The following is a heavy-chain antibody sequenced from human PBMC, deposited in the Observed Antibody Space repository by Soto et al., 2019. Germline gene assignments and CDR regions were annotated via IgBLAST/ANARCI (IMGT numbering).Heavy chain of an antibody. V-gene: IGHV4-59*01. CDR1: GDSITSYN. CDR3: ARDLPPCSLACAFDI. CDR2: LSHTGTT. D-gene: IGHD2-21*01. J-gene: IGHJ3*02. Sequence: QVQLQESRPGLVKPSETLSVTCTVSGDSITSYNWNWIRQSPGKGLEWVGYLSHTGTTNSNPSVMTRVPISAHSSKNQFPLKLRSVTDADTAGYYCARDLPPCSLACAFDIWGPGTAVTVSS.